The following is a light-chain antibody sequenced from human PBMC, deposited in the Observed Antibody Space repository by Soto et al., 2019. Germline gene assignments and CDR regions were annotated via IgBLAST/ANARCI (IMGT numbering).Light chain of an antibody. CDR3: SSYTSTTVL. V-gene: IGLV2-14*03. J-gene: IGLJ2*01. CDR2: DVS. Sequence: QSALTQPASVSGSPGQSITISCTGTSSDVGDYNFVSWYQQHPGKAPQLMIYDVSNRPSGISNRFAGSKSGNTASLTISGLQAEDEDAYYCSSYTSTTVLFGGGTKLTVL. CDR1: SSDVGDYNF.